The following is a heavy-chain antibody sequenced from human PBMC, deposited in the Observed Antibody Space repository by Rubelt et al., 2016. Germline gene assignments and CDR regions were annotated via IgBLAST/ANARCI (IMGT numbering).Heavy chain of an antibody. V-gene: IGHV1-46*01. D-gene: IGHD3-3*01. J-gene: IGHJ5*02. CDR1: GYTFTSYY. CDR2: INPSGGST. Sequence: QVQLVQSGAEVKKPGASVKVSCKASGYTFTSYYMHWVRQAPGQGLEWMGIINPSGGSTSYEQKCQGRVTMTRDTSTSTVYMELSSLRSEGTAVYYCARSPRYDFEDNWFDPWGQGTLVTVSS. CDR3: ARSPRYDFEDNWFDP.